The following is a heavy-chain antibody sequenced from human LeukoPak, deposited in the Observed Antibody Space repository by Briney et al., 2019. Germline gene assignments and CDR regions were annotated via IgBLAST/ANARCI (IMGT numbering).Heavy chain of an antibody. CDR3: ARGQLSSYSSSWPRFQH. Sequence: PSETLSLTCAVYGGSFSGYYWSWIRQPPGKGLEWIWEINHSGSTNYNPALKSRVTISLDTSKNQFSLKLSSVTAADTAVNYCARGQLSSYSSSWPRFQHWGQGNLVTVSS. J-gene: IGHJ1*01. V-gene: IGHV4-34*01. CDR1: GGSFSGYY. CDR2: INHSGST. D-gene: IGHD6-13*01.